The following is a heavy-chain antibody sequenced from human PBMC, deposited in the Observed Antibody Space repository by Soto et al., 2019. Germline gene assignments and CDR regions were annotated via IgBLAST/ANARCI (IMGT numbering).Heavy chain of an antibody. CDR2: IYYTGRT. Sequence: QLQLQESGPGLVKPAETLSLSCTVSGGSVRSGNYYWSWIRQPPGKGLDWIGNIYYTGRTNYKPSLKIRVTMSLDTSKNQLSLKLDSVTAADTAIYYCAGMPVSTTNCLDPWGQGTLVIVSS. J-gene: IGHJ5*02. V-gene: IGHV4-61*01. D-gene: IGHD2-2*01. CDR1: GGSVRSGNYY. CDR3: AGMPVSTTNCLDP.